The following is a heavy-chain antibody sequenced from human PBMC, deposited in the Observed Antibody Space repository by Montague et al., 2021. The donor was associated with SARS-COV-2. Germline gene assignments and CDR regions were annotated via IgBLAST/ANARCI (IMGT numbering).Heavy chain of an antibody. CDR1: GISITNRNG. J-gene: IGHJ2*01. D-gene: IGHD7-27*01. CDR3: GTGLYWYFDL. Sequence: SETLSLTCAVSGISITNRNGWSWVRQPPGKGLELLGEIYSSGNTHYDPSLQCRATMSLDKSNNQVLLSLTSVTAADTAIYYCGTGLYWYFDLWGHGTLVTVSS. V-gene: IGHV4-4*02. CDR2: IYSSGNT.